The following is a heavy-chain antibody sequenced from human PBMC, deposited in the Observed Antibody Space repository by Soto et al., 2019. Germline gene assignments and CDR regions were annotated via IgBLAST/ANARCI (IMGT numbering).Heavy chain of an antibody. V-gene: IGHV3-23*01. CDR1: GFTFSSYA. CDR2: IGESGTPT. Sequence: PGGSLRLSCAASGFTFSSYAMKWVRQAPGKGLEWVSLIGESGTPTYYADSVKGRFTISRDNSKNTLYLQMNSLRAEDTAVYYCAKVYYYDSSGYYPLDYCGQGTLVTVSS. J-gene: IGHJ4*02. D-gene: IGHD3-22*01. CDR3: AKVYYYDSSGYYPLDY.